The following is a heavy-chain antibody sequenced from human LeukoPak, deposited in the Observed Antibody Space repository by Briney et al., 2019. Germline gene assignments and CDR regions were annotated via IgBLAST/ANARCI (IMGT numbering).Heavy chain of an antibody. D-gene: IGHD2-8*01. Sequence: SVKVSCKASGGTFSSYAISWVRQAPGQGLEWMGGIIPIFGTANYAQKFQGRVTITVDESTSTAYMELSSLRSEDTAVYYCARGGIVLMALYYFDYWGQGTLVTVSS. CDR1: GGTFSSYA. CDR3: ARGGIVLMALYYFDY. V-gene: IGHV1-69*01. J-gene: IGHJ4*02. CDR2: IIPIFGTA.